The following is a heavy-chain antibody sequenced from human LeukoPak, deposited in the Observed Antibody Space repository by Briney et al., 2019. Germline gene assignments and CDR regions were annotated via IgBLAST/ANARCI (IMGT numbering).Heavy chain of an antibody. V-gene: IGHV4-39*01. CDR2: LHYDGTT. CDR1: GGXISSSSFY. J-gene: IGHJ4*02. D-gene: IGHD6-19*01. CDR3: ASQRVWVSGWQIDS. Sequence: SETLSLTCTVSGGXISSSSFYWAWIRQPPGKGLEWIAMLHYDGTTYYNPSLKSRVSISIDTSKNQFSLKLNSVTAADTAVYYCASQRVWVSGWQIDSWGQGTLVTVSS.